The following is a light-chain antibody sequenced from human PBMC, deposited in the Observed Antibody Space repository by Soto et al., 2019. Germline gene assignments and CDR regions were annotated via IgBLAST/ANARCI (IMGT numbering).Light chain of an antibody. CDR1: SSDVGAYNY. V-gene: IGLV2-14*03. J-gene: IGLJ1*01. Sequence: QSALTQPASVSGSPGQSIPLSCTGTSSDVGAYNYVSWYQQYPGKAPKLMIYDVTSRPSGVSNRFSGSKSGNAASLTISGLQAEDEADYYCCSYTSSSSLVFGTGTKLTAL. CDR3: CSYTSSSSLV. CDR2: DVT.